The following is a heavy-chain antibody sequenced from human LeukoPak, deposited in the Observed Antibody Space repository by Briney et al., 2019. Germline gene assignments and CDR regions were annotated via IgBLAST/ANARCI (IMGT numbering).Heavy chain of an antibody. CDR1: GFTFSSYA. Sequence: GGSLRLSCAASGFTFSSYAMSWVRQAPGKGLEWVPAISGSGGRTYYADSVKGRFTISRDNSKNTLYLQMNSLRAEDTAVYYCAKRILVPGGYYFDYWGQGALVTVSS. J-gene: IGHJ4*02. CDR3: AKRILVPGGYYFDY. V-gene: IGHV3-23*01. CDR2: ISGSGGRT. D-gene: IGHD6-6*01.